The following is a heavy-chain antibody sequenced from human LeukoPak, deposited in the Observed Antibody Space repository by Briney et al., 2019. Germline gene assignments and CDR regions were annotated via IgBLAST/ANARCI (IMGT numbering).Heavy chain of an antibody. CDR2: TSYDGNEK. CDR1: GFTFSSFG. J-gene: IGHJ1*01. Sequence: GGSLRLSCAASGFTFSSFGMNWVRQAPGKGLEWVTVTSYDGNEKYYADSVKGRFTISRGNSKNTVYLQMNSLRAEDTAVYYCATGGTRAATGRMGFWGQGTLVTVSS. D-gene: IGHD6-25*01. V-gene: IGHV3-30*03. CDR3: ATGGTRAATGRMGF.